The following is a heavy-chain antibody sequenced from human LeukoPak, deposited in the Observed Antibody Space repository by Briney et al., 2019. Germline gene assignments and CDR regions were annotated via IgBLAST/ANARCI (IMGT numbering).Heavy chain of an antibody. V-gene: IGHV4-59*01. D-gene: IGHD5-12*01. CDR3: VRLAPYYYYYMDV. CDR1: GDSISSYY. Sequence: SETLSLTCTVSGDSISSYYWSWIRQPPGKGLEWIGYIYYSGSTNYNPSLKSRVTISVDTSKNQFSLKLSSVTAADTAVYYCVRLAPYYYYYMDVWGKGTTVTVSS. J-gene: IGHJ6*03. CDR2: IYYSGST.